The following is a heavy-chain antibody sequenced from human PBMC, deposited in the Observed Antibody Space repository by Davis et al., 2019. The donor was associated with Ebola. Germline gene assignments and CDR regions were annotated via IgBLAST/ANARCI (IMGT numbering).Heavy chain of an antibody. CDR1: GFTFSSYA. CDR3: ARPAYYDFWSGYYTGIDYYYYMDV. D-gene: IGHD3-3*01. J-gene: IGHJ6*03. Sequence: GESLKISCAASGFTFSSYAMHWVRQAPGKGLEWVAVISYDGSNKYYADSVKGRFTISRDNSKNTLYLQMNSLRAEDTAVYYCARPAYYDFWSGYYTGIDYYYYMDVWGKGTTVTVSS. CDR2: ISYDGSNK. V-gene: IGHV3-30-3*01.